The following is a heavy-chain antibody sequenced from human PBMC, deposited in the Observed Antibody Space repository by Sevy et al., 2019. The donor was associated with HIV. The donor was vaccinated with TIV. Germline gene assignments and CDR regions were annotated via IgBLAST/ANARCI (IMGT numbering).Heavy chain of an antibody. V-gene: IGHV1-18*01. J-gene: IGHJ3*02. CDR2: ISAYNGVT. CDR3: AKDRTLCGRNGGGGLDI. Sequence: ASVKVSCKASGYSFTIYGITWVRQAPGQGLEWMGWISAYNGVTIYSQNLQGRLSMTTDTSTTTAYMELRSLRSDDTAVYYCAKDRTLCGRNGGGGLDIWGQGTMVTVSS. D-gene: IGHD2-15*01. CDR1: GYSFTIYG.